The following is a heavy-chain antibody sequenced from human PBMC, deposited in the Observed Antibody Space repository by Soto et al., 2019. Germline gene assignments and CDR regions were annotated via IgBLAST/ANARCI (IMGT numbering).Heavy chain of an antibody. J-gene: IGHJ6*02. V-gene: IGHV1-69*13. D-gene: IGHD2-2*02. CDR1: GGTFSSYA. CDR2: IIPIFGTA. Sequence: ASVKVSCKASGGTFSSYAISWVRQAPGQGLEWMGGIIPIFGTANYAQKFQGRVTITADESTSTAYMELSSLRSEDTAVYYCASESREPDSTRCYKALMCPFSYYGMDVWGQGTTVTVSS. CDR3: ASESREPDSTRCYKALMCPFSYYGMDV.